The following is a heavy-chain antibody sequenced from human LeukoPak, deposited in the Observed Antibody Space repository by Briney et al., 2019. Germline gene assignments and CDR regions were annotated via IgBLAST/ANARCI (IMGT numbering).Heavy chain of an antibody. D-gene: IGHD2-2*01. J-gene: IGHJ5*02. V-gene: IGHV4-61*02. Sequence: SETLSLTCTVSGGSISSSSYYWSWIRQPAGKGLEWIGRIYTSGSTNYNPSLKSRVTISVDTSKNQFSLKLSSVTAADTAVYYCARAAGSLNIVVVPAASNQDWFDPWGQGALVTVSS. CDR1: GGSISSSSYY. CDR3: ARAAGSLNIVVVPAASNQDWFDP. CDR2: IYTSGST.